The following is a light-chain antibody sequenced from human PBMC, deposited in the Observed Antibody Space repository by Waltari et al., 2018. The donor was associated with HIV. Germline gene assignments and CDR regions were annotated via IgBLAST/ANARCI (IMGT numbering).Light chain of an antibody. CDR3: QSYDSSLRVSV. J-gene: IGLJ3*02. CDR1: SSNIGANYG. V-gene: IGLV1-40*01. Sequence: QSILTQPPSVSGAPGQRVTISCTGRSSNIGANYGIHWYQQFPGTAPKLLFHGNLNLPSGVPDRFSGSKSGTSASLAITGLQAEDEADYYCQSYDSSLRVSVFGGGTKLTVL. CDR2: GNL.